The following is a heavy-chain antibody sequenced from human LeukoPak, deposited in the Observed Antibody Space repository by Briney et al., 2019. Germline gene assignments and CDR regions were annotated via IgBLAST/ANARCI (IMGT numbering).Heavy chain of an antibody. J-gene: IGHJ5*01. D-gene: IGHD3-10*01. Sequence: GWSLRLSCGASGFTFSNYNMNWVRQAPREGLERVSSINSRGTYIFYADSVIGRFTFSRDNAKNSLFLQMNSLRVEDTGIYYCGRWGVNAGLDSWGQGTLVSVSA. CDR1: GFTFSNYN. CDR3: GRWGVNAGLDS. V-gene: IGHV3-21*01. CDR2: INSRGTYI.